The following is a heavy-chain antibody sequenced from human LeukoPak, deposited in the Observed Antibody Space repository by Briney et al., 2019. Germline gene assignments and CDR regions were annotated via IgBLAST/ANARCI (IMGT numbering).Heavy chain of an antibody. J-gene: IGHJ5*02. CDR1: GGSISSYY. CDR2: INHSGST. CDR3: ARGTKKDFWSGYYGASNWFDP. D-gene: IGHD3-3*01. V-gene: IGHV4-34*01. Sequence: SETLSLTCTVSGGSISSYYWSWIRQPPGKGLEWIGEINHSGSTNYNPSLKSRVTISVDTSKNQFSLKLSSVTAADTAVYYCARGTKKDFWSGYYGASNWFDPWGQGTLVTVSS.